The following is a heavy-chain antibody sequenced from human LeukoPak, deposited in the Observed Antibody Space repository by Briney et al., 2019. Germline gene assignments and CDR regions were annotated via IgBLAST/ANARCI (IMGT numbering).Heavy chain of an antibody. CDR1: GGTFSSYT. CDR3: ARVGDYYDSSGYYSDY. J-gene: IGHJ4*02. Sequence: SVKVSCKASGGTFSSYTISWVRQAPGQGLEWMGRIIPILGIANHAQKFQGRVTITADKSTSTAYMELSSLRSEDTAVYYCARVGDYYDSSGYYSDYWGQGTLVTVSS. V-gene: IGHV1-69*02. D-gene: IGHD3-22*01. CDR2: IIPILGIA.